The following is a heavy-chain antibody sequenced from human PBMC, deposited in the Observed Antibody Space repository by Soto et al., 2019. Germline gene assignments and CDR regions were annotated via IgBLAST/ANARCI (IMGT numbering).Heavy chain of an antibody. V-gene: IGHV3-30*18. CDR1: GFTFSNYG. Sequence: QVQLVESGGRMVQPGRSLRLSGAASGFTFSNYGMHWVRQAPGKGLEWVAVISYHGSDKYYADSVKGRFTISRDNSKNTLYLQMDSLRAEDTAVYYCAKDHLTTTVTTVGYWGQGTLVTVSS. D-gene: IGHD4-17*01. CDR2: ISYHGSDK. CDR3: AKDHLTTTVTTVGY. J-gene: IGHJ4*02.